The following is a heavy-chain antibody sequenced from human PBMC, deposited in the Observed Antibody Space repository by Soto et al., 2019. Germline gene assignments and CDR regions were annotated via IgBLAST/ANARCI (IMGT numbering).Heavy chain of an antibody. Sequence: PGGSLRLSCAASGFTFSGPGMHWFRQVPGKGLEWVAVISYDGSNEYYTESVKGRFTISRENSKNTLYLQITSLRAEDTGVYYCAKGSGSYYSNFAYYIDVWGKGTTATVTS. CDR3: AKGSGSYYSNFAYYIDV. J-gene: IGHJ6*03. V-gene: IGHV3-30*18. CDR1: GFTFSGPG. CDR2: ISYDGSNE. D-gene: IGHD3-10*01.